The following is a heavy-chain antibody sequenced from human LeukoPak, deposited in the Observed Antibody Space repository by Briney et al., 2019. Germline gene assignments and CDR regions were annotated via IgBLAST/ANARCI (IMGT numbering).Heavy chain of an antibody. V-gene: IGHV3-48*04. J-gene: IGHJ4*02. CDR2: ISSSSSII. CDR1: GFTFSTYS. Sequence: PGGSLRLSCAASGFTFSTYSMNWVRQAPGKGLEWVSYISSSSSIIYYADSVKGRFTISRDNAKDSLYLQMSSLRAEDTAVYYCARDPYYYDSSGRVWGQGTLVTVSS. D-gene: IGHD3-22*01. CDR3: ARDPYYYDSSGRV.